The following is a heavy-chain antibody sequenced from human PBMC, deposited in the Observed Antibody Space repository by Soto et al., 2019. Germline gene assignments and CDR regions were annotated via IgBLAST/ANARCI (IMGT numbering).Heavy chain of an antibody. J-gene: IGHJ4*02. Sequence: SETLSLTCAVYGGSFSGYYWSWIRQPPGKGLEWIGEINHSGSTNYNPSLKSRVTISVDTSKNQFSLKLSSVTAADTAVYYCARIAPEMATSADYWGQGTLVTVSS. CDR1: GGSFSGYY. CDR2: INHSGST. D-gene: IGHD5-12*01. V-gene: IGHV4-34*01. CDR3: ARIAPEMATSADY.